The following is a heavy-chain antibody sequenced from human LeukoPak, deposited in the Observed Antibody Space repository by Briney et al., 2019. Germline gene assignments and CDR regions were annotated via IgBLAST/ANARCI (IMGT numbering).Heavy chain of an antibody. V-gene: IGHV4-39*01. Sequence: SETLSLTCNVSGGSISSNTYFWGWLRRPPGKGLEWIGSIRYSGSTYYNPSLKSRVTISVDTSKNQFSLNLSSLTAADTAVYYCATSDTVSTYNWCDPWGQGTLVTVSS. CDR2: IRYSGST. CDR3: ATSDTVSTYNWCDP. CDR1: GGSISSNTYF. D-gene: IGHD5/OR15-5a*01. J-gene: IGHJ5*02.